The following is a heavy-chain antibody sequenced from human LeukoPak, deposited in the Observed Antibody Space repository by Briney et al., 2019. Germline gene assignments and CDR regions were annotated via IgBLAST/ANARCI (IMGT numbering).Heavy chain of an antibody. V-gene: IGHV1-69*05. D-gene: IGHD1-7*01. CDR2: IIPIFGTA. CDR3: ARGTQTGTSYMGV. Sequence: ASVKVSCKASGGTFTSYAISWVRQAPGQGLEWMGGIIPIFGTANYAQKFQGRVTITTDEYTSTAYIELSSLRSEDPAVYYCARGTQTGTSYMGVWGKGTTVTVSS. CDR1: GGTFTSYA. J-gene: IGHJ6*03.